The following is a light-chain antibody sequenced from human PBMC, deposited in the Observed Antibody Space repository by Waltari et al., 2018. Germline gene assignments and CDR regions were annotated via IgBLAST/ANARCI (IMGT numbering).Light chain of an antibody. Sequence: TVLTQSPDTLSLSPGEGATLSCRASESVTSISFIWYQQKPGQAPGLLIYCASSRATGFPDRFRGSGSGTDFTLTISRLEPEDFAVYYCQHYDGSVVTFGGGTKVESK. J-gene: IGKJ4*01. CDR2: CAS. CDR1: ESVTSIS. V-gene: IGKV3-20*01. CDR3: QHYDGSVVT.